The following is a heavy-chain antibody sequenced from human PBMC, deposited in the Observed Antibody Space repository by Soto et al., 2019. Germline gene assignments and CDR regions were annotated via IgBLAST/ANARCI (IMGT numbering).Heavy chain of an antibody. V-gene: IGHV3-21*01. Sequence: GGSLRLSCAASGFTFSSYSMNWVRQAPGMRLEWVSSISSSGRYIYYADSVKGRFTISRDNAKNSVYLQMTSLRGEDTAVYYCARDFSDKAVDGLFFFHWGQGTLVTVSS. CDR1: GFTFSSYS. CDR3: ARDFSDKAVDGLFFFH. D-gene: IGHD6-19*01. CDR2: ISSSGRYI. J-gene: IGHJ4*02.